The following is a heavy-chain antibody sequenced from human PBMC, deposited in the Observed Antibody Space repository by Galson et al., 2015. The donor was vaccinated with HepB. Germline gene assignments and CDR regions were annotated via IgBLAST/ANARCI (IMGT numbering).Heavy chain of an antibody. D-gene: IGHD3-10*01. Sequence: SVKVSCKASGYTFTSYAMHWVRQAPGQRLEWMGWINAGNGNTKYSQKFQGRVTITRDTSASTAYMELSSLRSEDTAVYYCAGSPVTMVRGVTLDYWGQGTLVTVSS. V-gene: IGHV1-3*01. CDR3: AGSPVTMVRGVTLDY. CDR2: INAGNGNT. J-gene: IGHJ4*02. CDR1: GYTFTSYA.